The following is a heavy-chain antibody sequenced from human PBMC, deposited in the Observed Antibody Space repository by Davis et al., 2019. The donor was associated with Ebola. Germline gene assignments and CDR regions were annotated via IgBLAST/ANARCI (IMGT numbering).Heavy chain of an antibody. J-gene: IGHJ3*01. CDR1: GGTFSSYA. D-gene: IGHD3-3*01. CDR3: ARCSNSIYGVGMTSDAFDF. Sequence: AASVKVSCKASGGTFSSYAISWVRQAPGQGLEWMGRIIPILGIANYAQKFQGRVTITADKSTSTAYMELSSLRSDDTAVYFCARCSNSIYGVGMTSDAFDFWGQGTLVTVSS. CDR2: IIPILGIA. V-gene: IGHV1-69*04.